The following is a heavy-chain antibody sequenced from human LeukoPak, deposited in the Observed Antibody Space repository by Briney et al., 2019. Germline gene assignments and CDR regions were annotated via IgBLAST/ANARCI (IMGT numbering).Heavy chain of an antibody. D-gene: IGHD4-11*01. J-gene: IGHJ4*02. V-gene: IGHV1-18*01. CDR1: GGTFSSYT. CDR3: ARDHGSTVTSVTRILDY. CDR2: ISAYNGNT. Sequence: ASVKVSCKASGGTFSSYTISWVRQAPGQGLEWMGWISAYNGNTNYAQKLQGRVTMTTDTSTSTAYMELRSLRSDDTAVYYCARDHGSTVTSVTRILDYWGQGTLVTVSS.